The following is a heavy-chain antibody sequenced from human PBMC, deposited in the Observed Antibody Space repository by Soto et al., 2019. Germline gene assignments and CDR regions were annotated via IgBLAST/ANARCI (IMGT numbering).Heavy chain of an antibody. D-gene: IGHD2-8*01. CDR1: GTSISSYY. CDR2: IHYSGTT. J-gene: IGHJ4*02. Sequence: VQLQESGPGLVKPSETLSLTCTVSGTSISSYYWCWIRQPPGKGLEWIANIHYSGTTNYTPSLPSRVTLSVDTSKNQFSLKMTSVTAADRAMYFCARYNSYAIDYWGRGTLVTVSS. V-gene: IGHV4-59*01. CDR3: ARYNSYAIDY.